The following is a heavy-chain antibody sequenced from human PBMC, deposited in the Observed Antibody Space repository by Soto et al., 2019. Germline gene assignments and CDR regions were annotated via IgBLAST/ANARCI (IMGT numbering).Heavy chain of an antibody. CDR3: ARLMSTSFDL. D-gene: IGHD2-8*01. CDR1: GFTLSDHH. V-gene: IGHV3-72*01. CDR2: ARNKANRYTT. Sequence: GRCLRLSWAAAGFTLSDHHMDWVRHAPGKGRKWDGRARNKANRYTTADAASVKGRFTISRDDSKNSRSRQMNSLKTAVPAVFFCARLMSTSFDLWGQGTLVTVSS. J-gene: IGHJ4*02.